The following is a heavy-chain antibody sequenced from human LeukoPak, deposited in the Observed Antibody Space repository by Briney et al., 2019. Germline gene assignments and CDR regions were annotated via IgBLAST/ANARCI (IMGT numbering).Heavy chain of an antibody. CDR1: GFTFSSYE. CDR2: ISSSGSTI. J-gene: IGHJ2*01. CDR3: ARDRMVRGVRVWYFDL. Sequence: GGSLRLSCAASGFTFSSYEMNWVRQAPGKGLEWVSYISSSGSTIYYADSVKGRFTISRDNAKNLLYLQMNSLRAEDTAVYYCARDRMVRGVRVWYFDLWGRGTLVTVSS. D-gene: IGHD3-10*01. V-gene: IGHV3-48*03.